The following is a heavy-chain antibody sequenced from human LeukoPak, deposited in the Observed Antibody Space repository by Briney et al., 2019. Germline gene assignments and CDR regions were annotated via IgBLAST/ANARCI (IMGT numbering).Heavy chain of an antibody. CDR3: ARGGGSGSYYLWYYYMDV. CDR1: GYTFTSYD. CDR2: MNPNSGNT. J-gene: IGHJ6*03. D-gene: IGHD3-10*01. Sequence: ASVKVSCKASGYTFTSYDINWVRQATGQGLEWMGWMNPNSGNTGYAQKFQGRVTITRNTSISTAYMELSSLRSEDTAVYYCARGGGSGSYYLWYYYMDVWGKGITVTVSS. V-gene: IGHV1-8*03.